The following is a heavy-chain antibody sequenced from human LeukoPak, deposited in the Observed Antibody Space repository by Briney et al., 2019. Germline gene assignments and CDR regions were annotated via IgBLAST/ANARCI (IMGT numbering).Heavy chain of an antibody. CDR1: GYTFTSYA. D-gene: IGHD6-19*01. Sequence: ASVKVSCKASGYTFTSYAISWVRQAPGQGLEWMGRIIPILGIANYAQKFQGRVTITADKSTSTAYMELSSLRSEDTAVYYCAGGYSSGWSFDYWGQGTLVTVSS. J-gene: IGHJ4*02. V-gene: IGHV1-69*04. CDR2: IIPILGIA. CDR3: AGGYSSGWSFDY.